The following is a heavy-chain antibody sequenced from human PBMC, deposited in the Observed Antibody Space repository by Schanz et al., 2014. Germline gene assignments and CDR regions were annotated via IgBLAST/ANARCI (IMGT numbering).Heavy chain of an antibody. Sequence: DVQLVESGGGVVQPGRSLRLSCAAYGFTLSSYAMHWVRQAPGKGLEWLSYIDGKSTTVYYADSVKGRFTVSRDNSKNTLYLHMNTLRSEDTAVYYCARDLEGYDGGGGGFDPWGQGTLVTVSS. CDR2: IDGKSTTV. J-gene: IGHJ5*02. CDR3: ARDLEGYDGGGGGFDP. V-gene: IGHV3-48*01. D-gene: IGHD2-21*01. CDR1: GFTLSSYA.